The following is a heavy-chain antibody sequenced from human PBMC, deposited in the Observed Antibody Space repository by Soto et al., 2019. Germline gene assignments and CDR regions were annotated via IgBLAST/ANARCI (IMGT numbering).Heavy chain of an antibody. CDR2: ISSSSSYI. Sequence: GGSLRLSCAASGFTFSSYSMNWVRQAPGKGLEWVSSISSSSSYIYYADSVKGRFTISRDNAKNSLYLQMNSLRAEDTAVYYCAREEGDSSSWYYFDYWGQGTLVTVSS. V-gene: IGHV3-21*01. CDR3: AREEGDSSSWYYFDY. CDR1: GFTFSSYS. D-gene: IGHD6-13*01. J-gene: IGHJ4*02.